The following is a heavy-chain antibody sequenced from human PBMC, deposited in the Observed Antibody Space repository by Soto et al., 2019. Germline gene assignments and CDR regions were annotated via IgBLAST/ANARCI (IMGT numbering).Heavy chain of an antibody. CDR3: ARDSGNYGSGSFAH. J-gene: IGHJ4*02. CDR2: LSGTGDSA. D-gene: IGHD3-10*01. V-gene: IGHV3-23*01. Sequence: GGSLRLSCAASGFTLSSYAMSWVRQAPGKGLEWVSALSGTGDSADYANSVKGRFTISRDDSKTTLYLQMRSLRAEDTAIYYCARDSGNYGSGSFAHWGQGTRVTVSS. CDR1: GFTLSSYA.